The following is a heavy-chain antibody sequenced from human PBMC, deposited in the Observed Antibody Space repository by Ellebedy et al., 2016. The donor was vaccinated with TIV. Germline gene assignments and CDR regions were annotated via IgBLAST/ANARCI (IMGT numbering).Heavy chain of an antibody. CDR2: ISSSSTYI. CDR1: GFTFSSYS. V-gene: IGHV3-21*01. J-gene: IGHJ4*02. D-gene: IGHD1-14*01. Sequence: GESLKISCAASGFTFSSYSMNWVRQAPGKGLEWVSSISSSSTYIYYADSVKGRFTISRDNAKNSLYLQMNSLRAEDTAVDYCARNRDNTTWQKNFDYWGQGTLVTVSS. CDR3: ARNRDNTTWQKNFDY.